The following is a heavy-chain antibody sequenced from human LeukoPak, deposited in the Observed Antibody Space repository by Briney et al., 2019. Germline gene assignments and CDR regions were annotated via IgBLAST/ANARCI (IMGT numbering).Heavy chain of an antibody. D-gene: IGHD4-17*01. CDR1: GGSINSYY. V-gene: IGHV4-59*08. CDR3: ARQPDYGDLAFDY. Sequence: SETLSLTCTVSGGSINSYYWTWIRQPPGKGLEWIGCVSSTGATNYNPSLKSRLTMSLDTSQKQFSLKLTTVTAADTAVYYCARQPDYGDLAFDYWGQGTLVTVSS. J-gene: IGHJ4*02. CDR2: VSSTGAT.